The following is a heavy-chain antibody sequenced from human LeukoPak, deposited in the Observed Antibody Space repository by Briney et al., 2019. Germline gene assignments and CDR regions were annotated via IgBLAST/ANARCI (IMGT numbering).Heavy chain of an antibody. CDR2: IYSGGST. J-gene: IGHJ4*02. D-gene: IGHD3-10*01. Sequence: GGSLRLSCAASGFTVSSNYMSWVRQAPGKGLEWVSVIYSGGSTYYADSVKGRFTISRDNSKNTLYLQMNSLRAEDTAVYYCARAKPKNMVRGLIMRRESPYYFDYWGQGTLVTVSS. V-gene: IGHV3-53*01. CDR1: GFTVSSNY. CDR3: ARAKPKNMVRGLIMRRESPYYFDY.